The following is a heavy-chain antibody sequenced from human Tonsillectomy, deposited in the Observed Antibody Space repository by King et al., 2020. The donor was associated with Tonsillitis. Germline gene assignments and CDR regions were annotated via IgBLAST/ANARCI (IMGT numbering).Heavy chain of an antibody. CDR3: ARQVGSSSSVYYYYMDV. Sequence: QLVQSGAEVKKPGESLKISCKASGYNFTNYWIGWVRQMPGKGLEWMGIIYPYDSVTRYSPSFQGQVTISADKSISTAYLQWSSLKASDTAMYYCARQVGSSSSVYYYYMDVWGKGTTVTVSS. J-gene: IGHJ6*03. D-gene: IGHD6-6*01. V-gene: IGHV5-51*01. CDR2: IYPYDSVT. CDR1: GYNFTNYW.